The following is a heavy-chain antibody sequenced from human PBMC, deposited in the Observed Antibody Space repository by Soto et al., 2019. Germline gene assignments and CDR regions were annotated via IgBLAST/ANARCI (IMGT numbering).Heavy chain of an antibody. Sequence: QVQLVQSGAEVKKPGASVKVSCKASGYTFTSYAMHWVRQAPGQRLEWMGWINASNGNTKYSQKFQGRVTITRDTSASTAYMELSSLRSEDTAVYYCARDSYDFWSGSVAGFDYWGQGTLVTVSS. CDR1: GYTFTSYA. D-gene: IGHD3-3*01. CDR3: ARDSYDFWSGSVAGFDY. CDR2: INASNGNT. J-gene: IGHJ4*02. V-gene: IGHV1-3*01.